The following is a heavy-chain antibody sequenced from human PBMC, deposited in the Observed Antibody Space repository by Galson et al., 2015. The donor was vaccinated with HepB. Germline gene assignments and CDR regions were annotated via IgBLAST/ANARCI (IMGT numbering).Heavy chain of an antibody. CDR3: AKGYGLFDS. D-gene: IGHD5-18*01. CDR2: ITGKGDST. J-gene: IGHJ5*01. V-gene: IGHV3-23*01. CDR1: GFAFDSHA. Sequence: SLRLSCAASGFAFDSHAMSWVRQAPGRGLEWISGITGKGDSTFYADSVKGRFTVSKDNSNNMLYLQMSSLGAEDAGLYFCAKGYGLFDSWGQGILVTVSS.